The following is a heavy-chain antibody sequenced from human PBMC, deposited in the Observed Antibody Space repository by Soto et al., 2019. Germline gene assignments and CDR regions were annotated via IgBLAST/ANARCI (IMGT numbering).Heavy chain of an antibody. D-gene: IGHD5-18*01. CDR1: GGSMSSYY. CDR2: IYYSGST. CDR3: ARTLYSYGPRFDY. V-gene: IGHV4-59*01. Sequence: QVQLQESGPGLVKPSETLSLTCTVSGGSMSSYYWSWIRQPPGKGLEWIGYIYYSGSTNYNPSLKSRVTISVDTSKNQFSLKLSSVTAADTAVYYCARTLYSYGPRFDYWGQGTLFTVSS. J-gene: IGHJ4*02.